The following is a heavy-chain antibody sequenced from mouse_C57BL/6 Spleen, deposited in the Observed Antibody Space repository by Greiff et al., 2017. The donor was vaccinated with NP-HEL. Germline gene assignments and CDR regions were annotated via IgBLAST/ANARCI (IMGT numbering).Heavy chain of an antibody. D-gene: IGHD1-1*01. CDR2: IDPSDSET. Sequence: QVQLQQPGAELVRPGSSVKLSCKASGYTFTSYWMHWVKQRPIQGLEWIGNIDPSDSETHYNQKFKDKATLTVDKSSSTAYMQLSSLTSEDSAVXYGARSYSGSSLYYFDYWGQGTTLTVSS. CDR1: GYTFTSYW. V-gene: IGHV1-52*01. J-gene: IGHJ2*01. CDR3: ARSYSGSSLYYFDY.